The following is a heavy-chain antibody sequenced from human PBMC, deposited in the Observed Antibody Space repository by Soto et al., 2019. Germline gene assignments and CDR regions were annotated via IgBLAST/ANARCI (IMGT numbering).Heavy chain of an antibody. J-gene: IGHJ5*02. CDR1: GYTFTSYY. D-gene: IGHD3-10*01. Sequence: ASVKVSCKASGYTFTSYYMHWVRQAPGQGLEWMGIINPSGGSTSYAQKFQGRDTMTRDTSTSTVYMELSSLRSEDTAVYYCARDGGSNWFDPWGQGTLVTVSS. CDR2: INPSGGST. V-gene: IGHV1-46*01. CDR3: ARDGGSNWFDP.